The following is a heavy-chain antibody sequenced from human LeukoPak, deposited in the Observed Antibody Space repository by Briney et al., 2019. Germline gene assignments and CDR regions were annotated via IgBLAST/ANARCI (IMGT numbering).Heavy chain of an antibody. CDR1: GGSISSSSYY. D-gene: IGHD2-15*01. CDR2: IYYSGST. V-gene: IGHV4-39*07. J-gene: IGHJ4*02. Sequence: SETLSLTCTVSGGSISSSSYYWGWIRQPPGKGLEWIGSIYYSGSTYYNPSLKSRVTISVDTSKNQFSLRLNSVTAADTAVYFCARGFYCSGGSCYFDYWGQGTLVTVSS. CDR3: ARGFYCSGGSCYFDY.